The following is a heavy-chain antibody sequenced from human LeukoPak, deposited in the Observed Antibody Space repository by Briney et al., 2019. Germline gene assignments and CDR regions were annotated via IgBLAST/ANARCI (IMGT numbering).Heavy chain of an antibody. CDR1: GFTFSSYE. CDR2: VSSDGINT. J-gene: IGHJ4*02. V-gene: IGHV3-23*01. Sequence: GGSLRLSCAASGFTFSSYEMNWVRQAPGKGLEWVSAVSSDGINTYYTDSLKGRFTISRDNSKNTVFLQMHSLTAEDTAVYYCAKPFGFLEWLYGGYFDSWGQGTLVTVSS. D-gene: IGHD3-3*01. CDR3: AKPFGFLEWLYGGYFDS.